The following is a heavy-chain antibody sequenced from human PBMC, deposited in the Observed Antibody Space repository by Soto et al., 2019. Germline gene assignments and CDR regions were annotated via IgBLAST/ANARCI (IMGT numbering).Heavy chain of an antibody. CDR1: GFTFSSYD. D-gene: IGHD1-26*01. V-gene: IGHV3-13*01. J-gene: IGHJ4*02. CDR2: IGTAGDT. Sequence: EVQLVESGGGLVQPGGSLRLSCAASGFTFSSYDMHWVRQATGKGLEWVSAIGTAGDTYYPGSVKGRFTNSRENAKNSLYLQMNSLRAEDTAVYYCEREGAGCGAFDYWGQGTLVTVSS. CDR3: EREGAGCGAFDY.